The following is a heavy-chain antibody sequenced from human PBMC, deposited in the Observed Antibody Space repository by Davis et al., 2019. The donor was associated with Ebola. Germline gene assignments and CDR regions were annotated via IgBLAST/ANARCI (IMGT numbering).Heavy chain of an antibody. CDR3: ARERDTAMVFYGMDV. Sequence: GESLKISCAASGFTFSSYAMHWVRQAPGKGLEWVAVISYDGSNKYYADFVKGRFTISRDNSKNTLYLQMNSLRAEDTAVYYCARERDTAMVFYGMDVWGQGTTVTVSS. J-gene: IGHJ6*02. V-gene: IGHV3-30-3*01. CDR2: ISYDGSNK. CDR1: GFTFSSYA. D-gene: IGHD5-18*01.